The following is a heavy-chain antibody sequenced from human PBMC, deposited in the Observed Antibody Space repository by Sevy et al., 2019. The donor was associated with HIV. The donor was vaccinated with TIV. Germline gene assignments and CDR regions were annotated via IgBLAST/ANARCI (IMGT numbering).Heavy chain of an antibody. J-gene: IGHJ4*02. D-gene: IGHD6-19*01. Sequence: GGSLRLSCAISGFTVNDKYIIWVRQAPGKGLEWVSVIFSSGSTYYADSAKGRFTISRDNSKNTVDLQMKSVRAEDTAVYYCVSLFLSYRSGWSYFDYWGQGTLVTVSS. CDR1: GFTVNDKY. CDR3: VSLFLSYRSGWSYFDY. CDR2: IFSSGST. V-gene: IGHV3-66*02.